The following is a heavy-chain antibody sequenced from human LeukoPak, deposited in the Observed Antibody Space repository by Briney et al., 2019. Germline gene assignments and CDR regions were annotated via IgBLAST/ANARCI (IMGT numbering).Heavy chain of an antibody. J-gene: IGHJ5*02. Sequence: SETLSLTCAVYGGSFSGYYWTWIRQTPGKGLEWIGEINQSADTNYNPSLKSRVTMSVDTSKKHFSLKMTSVTAADTAFYFCTRGAGYCSSTTCSNWFDPWGQGTLVTVSS. D-gene: IGHD2-2*01. CDR2: INQSADT. CDR1: GGSFSGYY. CDR3: TRGAGYCSSTTCSNWFDP. V-gene: IGHV4-34*01.